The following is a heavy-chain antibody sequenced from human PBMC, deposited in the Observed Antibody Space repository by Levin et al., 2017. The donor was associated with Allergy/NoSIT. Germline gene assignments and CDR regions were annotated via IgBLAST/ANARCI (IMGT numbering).Heavy chain of an antibody. J-gene: IGHJ6*02. Sequence: GGSLRLSCEASDFPFSSYLMSWVRQAPGKGLEWVANIKQDGSEKYYVDSVKGRFTISRDNAKKLLYLQMNGLRDEDTAVYYCARDPGYTYGYYYPMDVWGQGTTVTVSS. CDR1: DFPFSSYL. D-gene: IGHD5-18*01. V-gene: IGHV3-7*01. CDR3: ARDPGYTYGYYYPMDV. CDR2: IKQDGSEK.